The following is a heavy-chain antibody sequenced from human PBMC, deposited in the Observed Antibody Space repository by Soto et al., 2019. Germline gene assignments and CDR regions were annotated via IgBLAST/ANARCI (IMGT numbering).Heavy chain of an antibody. CDR1: GLTVSGKKY. CDR3: ATWHEREHAYDV. CDR2: LYGVDGS. V-gene: IGHV3-53*01. Sequence: DVQLVESGGGLMQPGESLRLSCAASGLTVSGKKYVAWVRQAPGKGLEWVSALYGVDGSFYSDSVKGRFTTPSASSKTTVYLQMNDLRPADTAVYYCATWHEREHAYDVWGQGTTVTVSS. D-gene: IGHD1-1*01. J-gene: IGHJ3*01.